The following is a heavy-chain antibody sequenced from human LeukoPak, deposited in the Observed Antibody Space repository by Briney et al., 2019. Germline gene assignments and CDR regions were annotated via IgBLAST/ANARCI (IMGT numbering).Heavy chain of an antibody. CDR3: ASLNAFDY. Sequence: PSETLSLTCTVSGVYISSYSWSWIRQPPGKGLEWIGSIYHSGSTYYNPSLKSRVTISVDTSKNQFSLKLSSVTAADTAVYYCASLNAFDYWGQGTLVTVSS. J-gene: IGHJ4*02. CDR2: IYHSGST. CDR1: GVYISSYS. V-gene: IGHV4-38-2*02.